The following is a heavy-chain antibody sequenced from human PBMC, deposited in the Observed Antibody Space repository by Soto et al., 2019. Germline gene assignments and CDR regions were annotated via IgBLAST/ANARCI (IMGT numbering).Heavy chain of an antibody. CDR1: GDSISSGGYY. V-gene: IGHV4-31*03. J-gene: IGHJ5*02. CDR3: ARVQEKLVGVNAMPSCFDT. Sequence: SETLCLTCTVSGDSISSGGYYWSWIRQRPGKGLEWIGYIYHRGIAYYNPSLRSRVAISLDTSKNQFSLKVTSMTAGDTDIYYRARVQEKLVGVNAMPSCFDTWCQGTQVT. D-gene: IGHD2-21*01. CDR2: IYHRGIA.